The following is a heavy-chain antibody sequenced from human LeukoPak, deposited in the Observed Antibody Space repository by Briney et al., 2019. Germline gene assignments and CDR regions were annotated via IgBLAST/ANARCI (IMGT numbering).Heavy chain of an antibody. J-gene: IGHJ4*02. CDR2: ISSSSSTM. CDR3: ARSPPDF. CDR1: GFTFSSYS. Sequence: GGSLRLSCAASGFTFSSYSMNWVRQAPGKGLEWVSYISSSSSTMYYADSVKGRFTISRDNAKNSLCLQMNSLRDEDTAVYSCARSPPDFWGQGTLVTVSS. V-gene: IGHV3-48*02.